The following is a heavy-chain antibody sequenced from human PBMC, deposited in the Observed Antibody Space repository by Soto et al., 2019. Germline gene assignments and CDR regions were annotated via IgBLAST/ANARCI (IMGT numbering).Heavy chain of an antibody. CDR2: IDPSDSYT. V-gene: IGHV5-10-1*01. Sequence: PGESLKISCKGSGYSFTSYWISWVRQMPGKGLEWMGRIDPSDSYTNYSPSFQGHVTISADKSISTAYLQWSSLKASDTAMYYCARQDGMATYYFDYWGRGTLVTVAS. D-gene: IGHD6-13*01. CDR1: GYSFTSYW. CDR3: ARQDGMATYYFDY. J-gene: IGHJ4*02.